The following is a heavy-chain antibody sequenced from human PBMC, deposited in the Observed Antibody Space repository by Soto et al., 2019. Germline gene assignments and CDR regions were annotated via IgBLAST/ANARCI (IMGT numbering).Heavy chain of an antibody. V-gene: IGHV4-30-4*01. Sequence: QVQLQESGPGLVKPSQTLSLTCSVSGDSVSSGDSYWSWIRQPPGKALEWIGYTSFSGYTSYSPSLKRRVNISVDMSKSQFSLRLTSVTAADTAVYYCIRGGNPYHYATSGPGTFDKWGQGTLVSVSS. CDR1: GDSVSSGDSY. D-gene: IGHD1-26*01. J-gene: IGHJ4*02. CDR2: TSFSGYT. CDR3: IRGGNPYHYATSGPGTFDK.